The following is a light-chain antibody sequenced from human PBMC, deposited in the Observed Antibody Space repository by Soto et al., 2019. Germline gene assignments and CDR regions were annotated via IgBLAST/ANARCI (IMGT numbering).Light chain of an antibody. V-gene: IGKV1-33*01. CDR3: QQYDILPIT. CDR2: DAS. Sequence: DIQMTQSPSSLSASVGDRVTITCRASQDISNYLNWYQQKPGKAPKLLIYDASNLETGVPSRFSGSGSGTHFTFTISSLQTEDIGTYYCQQYDILPITFGRGTRLEIK. J-gene: IGKJ5*01. CDR1: QDISNY.